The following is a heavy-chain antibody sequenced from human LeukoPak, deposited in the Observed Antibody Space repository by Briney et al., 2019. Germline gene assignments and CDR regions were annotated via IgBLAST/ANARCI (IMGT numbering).Heavy chain of an antibody. V-gene: IGHV1-69*05. CDR3: ATHPQGYFDY. J-gene: IGHJ4*02. CDR2: IIPIFGTA. Sequence: SVRVSCKASGGTFSSYAISWVRQAPGQGLEWMGGIIPIFGTANYAQKFQGRVTITTDESTSTAYMELSSLRSEDTAVYYCATHPQGYFDYWGQGTLVTVSS. CDR1: GGTFSSYA.